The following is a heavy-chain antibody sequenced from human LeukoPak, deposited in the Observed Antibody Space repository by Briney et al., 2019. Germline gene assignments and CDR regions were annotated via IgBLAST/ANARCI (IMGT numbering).Heavy chain of an antibody. J-gene: IGHJ6*03. V-gene: IGHV1-18*01. D-gene: IGHD5-18*01. CDR2: ISAYEANT. CDR3: ARAQPGYSYTYPTLNCMDV. Sequence: ASVKVSCKASSYTFNNYGISWVRQAPGQGLQWMGWISAYEANTNYAQKLQGRVTMTRDTSTSTAYMELRSLRSDDTAVYYCARAQPGYSYTYPTLNCMDVWGKGTTVTISS. CDR1: SYTFNNYG.